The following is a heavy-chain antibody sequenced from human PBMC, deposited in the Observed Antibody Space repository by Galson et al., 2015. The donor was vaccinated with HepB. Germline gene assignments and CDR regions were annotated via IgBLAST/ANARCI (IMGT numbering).Heavy chain of an antibody. CDR2: IKQDGSEK. CDR1: GFTFSSYW. D-gene: IGHD6-6*01. CDR3: ARIAAEGLWEEYYFDY. J-gene: IGHJ4*02. Sequence: SLRLSCAASGFTFSSYWMSWVRQAPGKGLEWVANIKQDGSEKYYVDSVKGRFTISRDNAKNSLYLQMNSLRAEDTAVYYCARIAAEGLWEEYYFDYWGQGTLVTVSS. V-gene: IGHV3-7*03.